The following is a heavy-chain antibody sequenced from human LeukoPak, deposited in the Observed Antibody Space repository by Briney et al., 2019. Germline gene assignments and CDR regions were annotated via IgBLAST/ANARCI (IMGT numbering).Heavy chain of an antibody. J-gene: IGHJ4*02. D-gene: IGHD2-21*02. CDR2: ISYDGSNK. CDR1: GFTVSSYA. CDR3: ARDCEHIVVVTAPDY. Sequence: GGSLRLSCAASGFTVSSYAMHWVRQAPGKGLEWVAVISYDGSNKYYADSVKGRFTISRDNSKNTLYLQMNSLRAEDTAVYYCARDCEHIVVVTAPDYWGQGTLVTVSS. V-gene: IGHV3-30*04.